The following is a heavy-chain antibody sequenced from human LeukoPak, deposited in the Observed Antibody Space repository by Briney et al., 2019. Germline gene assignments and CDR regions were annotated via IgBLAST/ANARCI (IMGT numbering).Heavy chain of an antibody. V-gene: IGHV4-4*07. Sequence: SETLSLTCTVSGGSISSYYWSWIRQPAGKGLEWIGRIYTSGSTNYNPSLKSRVTISVDTSKNQFSLKLSSVTAADTAVYYCATPGRRDNYYGSGSYKFWGQGTLVTVSS. J-gene: IGHJ4*02. CDR3: ATPGRRDNYYGSGSYKF. D-gene: IGHD3-10*01. CDR2: IYTSGST. CDR1: GGSISSYY.